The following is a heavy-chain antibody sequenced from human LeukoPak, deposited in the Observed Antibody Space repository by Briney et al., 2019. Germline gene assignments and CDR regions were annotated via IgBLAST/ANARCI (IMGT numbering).Heavy chain of an antibody. CDR1: GGTFSSYA. D-gene: IGHD3-16*01. Sequence: SVKVSCKASGGTFSSYAISWVRQAPGQGLEWMGRIIPILGIANYAQKFQGRVTITADKSTSTAYMELSSLRSEDTAVYYCARGGLLTYYYYGMDVWGQGTTVTVSS. CDR3: ARGGLLTYYYYGMDV. J-gene: IGHJ6*02. V-gene: IGHV1-69*04. CDR2: IIPILGIA.